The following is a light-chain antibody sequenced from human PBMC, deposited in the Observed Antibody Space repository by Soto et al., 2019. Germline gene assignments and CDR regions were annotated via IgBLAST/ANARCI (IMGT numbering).Light chain of an antibody. V-gene: IGLV1-44*01. CDR2: SHN. CDR1: SSNIGSST. J-gene: IGLJ3*02. Sequence: QSVVTQPPSASGTPGQRVTISCSGSSSNIGSSTVNWYQQLPGTAPKLLIYSHNQRPSGVPDRFSGSKSGTSASLAISGLQSEDEADYYCAAWDDSLNGWVFGGGTKLTVL. CDR3: AAWDDSLNGWV.